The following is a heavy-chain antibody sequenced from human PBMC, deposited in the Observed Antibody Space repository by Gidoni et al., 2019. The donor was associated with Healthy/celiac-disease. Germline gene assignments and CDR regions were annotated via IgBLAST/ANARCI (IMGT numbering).Heavy chain of an antibody. CDR1: GFTFSSYA. V-gene: IGHV3-30-3*01. CDR2: ISYDGSNK. CDR3: ANPYSNPY. J-gene: IGHJ4*02. Sequence: QVQLVESGGGVVQPGRSLRLSCAASGFTFSSYAMHWVRQAPGKGLEWVAVISYDGSNKYYADSVKGRFTISRDNSKNTLYLQMNSLRAEDTAVYYCANPYSNPYWGQGTLVTVSS. D-gene: IGHD6-13*01.